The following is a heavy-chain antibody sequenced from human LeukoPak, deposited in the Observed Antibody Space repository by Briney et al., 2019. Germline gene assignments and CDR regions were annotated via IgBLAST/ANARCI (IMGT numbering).Heavy chain of an antibody. Sequence: GGSLRLSCAASGFSVSGNYMSWVRLAPGKGLKWVSVIYSGGSTDYADSVKGRFTISRDNSKNTLYLQMNSLRAEDTAVYYCASSSGSWGFDYWGQGTLVTVSS. CDR3: ASSSGSWGFDY. D-gene: IGHD1-26*01. CDR1: GFSVSGNY. CDR2: IYSGGST. J-gene: IGHJ4*02. V-gene: IGHV3-53*01.